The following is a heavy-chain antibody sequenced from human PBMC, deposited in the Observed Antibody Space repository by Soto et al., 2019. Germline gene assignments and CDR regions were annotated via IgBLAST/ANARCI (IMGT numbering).Heavy chain of an antibody. CDR1: GFTFSSYA. J-gene: IGHJ4*02. CDR3: AREAFSNNYYDSSGYPHY. Sequence: QVQLVESGGGVVQPGRSLRLSCAASGFTFSSYAMHWVRQAPGKGLEWVAVISYDGSNKYYADSVKGRFTISRDNSKNTLYLQMNSLRAEDTAVYYCAREAFSNNYYDSSGYPHYWGQGTLVTVSS. CDR2: ISYDGSNK. D-gene: IGHD3-22*01. V-gene: IGHV3-30-3*01.